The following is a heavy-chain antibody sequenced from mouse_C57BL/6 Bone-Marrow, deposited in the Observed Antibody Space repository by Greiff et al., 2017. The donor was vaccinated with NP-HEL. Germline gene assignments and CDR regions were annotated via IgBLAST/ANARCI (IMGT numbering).Heavy chain of an antibody. J-gene: IGHJ4*01. Sequence: EVKVVESGGDLVKPGGSLKLSCAASGFTFSSYGMSWVRQTPDKRLEWVATISSGGSYTYYPDSVKGRFTISRDNAKNTLYLQMSSLKSEDTAMYYCARRWAMDYWGQGTSVTVSS. V-gene: IGHV5-6*02. CDR2: ISSGGSYT. CDR1: GFTFSSYG. CDR3: ARRWAMDY.